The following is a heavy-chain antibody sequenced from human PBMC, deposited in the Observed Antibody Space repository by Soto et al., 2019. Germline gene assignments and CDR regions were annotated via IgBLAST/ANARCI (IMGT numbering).Heavy chain of an antibody. V-gene: IGHV3-21*01. CDR2: ISSSSRYI. D-gene: IGHD3-9*01. J-gene: IGHJ4*02. Sequence: PGRSLRLSCAASGFTFSSYSMNWVRQGPGKGLEWGSSISSSSRYIYYADSVRGRFTISRDNAKNSLYLQMNNLRAEDTAVYYCARVLHFDWSNYFWCQGALVPVSS. CDR3: ARVLHFDWSNYF. CDR1: GFTFSSYS.